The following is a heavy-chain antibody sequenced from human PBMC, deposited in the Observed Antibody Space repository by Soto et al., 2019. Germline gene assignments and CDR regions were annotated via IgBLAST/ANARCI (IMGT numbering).Heavy chain of an antibody. CDR3: ARGSLYNFDSSGTELWLDH. CDR2: IYYSGST. CDR1: GGSVSSGSYY. D-gene: IGHD6-19*01. Sequence: PSETLSLTCTVSGGSVSSGSYYWSWIRQPPGKGLEWIGYIYYSGSTNYNPSLKSRVTISVDTSKNQFSLKLSSVTVADPAVYYWARGSLYNFDSSGTELWLDHWGQRALVTVSS. V-gene: IGHV4-61*01. J-gene: IGHJ5*02.